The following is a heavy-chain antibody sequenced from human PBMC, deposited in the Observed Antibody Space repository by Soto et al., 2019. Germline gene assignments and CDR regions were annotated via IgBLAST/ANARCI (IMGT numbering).Heavy chain of an antibody. CDR1: GGSVSVYY. CDR2: IYASGSP. J-gene: IGHJ4*02. Sequence: PSETLSLTCTLSGGSVSVYYWKWVRHSTGKGLEWIGYIYASGSPYYNPSPRSRGTISARTSKNQTPQKLTTPTAADPAGDYCGRGVGSSPLQYWGRGTMVTVSS. CDR3: GRGVGSSPLQY. V-gene: IGHV4-59*02. D-gene: IGHD1-26*01.